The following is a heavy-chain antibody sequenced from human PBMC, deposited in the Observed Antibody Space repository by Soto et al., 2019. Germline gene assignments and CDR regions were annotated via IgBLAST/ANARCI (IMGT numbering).Heavy chain of an antibody. Sequence: ASVKVSCKASGYTFTGYYMHWVRQAPGQGLEWMGWINPNSGGTNYAQKFQGWVTMTRDTSISTAYMELSRLRSDDTAVYYCARAPTYTFPGYYYMDVWGKGTTVTVSS. CDR2: INPNSGGT. V-gene: IGHV1-2*04. CDR3: ARAPTYTFPGYYYMDV. CDR1: GYTFTGYY. J-gene: IGHJ6*03. D-gene: IGHD1-1*01.